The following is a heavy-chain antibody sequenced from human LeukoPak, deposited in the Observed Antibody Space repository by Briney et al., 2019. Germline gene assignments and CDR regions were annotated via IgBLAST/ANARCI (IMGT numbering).Heavy chain of an antibody. CDR3: ARDPQGGAFDM. D-gene: IGHD3-16*01. Sequence: PGGSLRLSCAASGFTFSDYYMSWVRQAPGKGLEWVSAISGSGGSTYYADSVKGRFTISRDNSKNTLYLHMNSLRAEDTAIYYCARDPQGGAFDMWGQGTMVTVSP. CDR1: GFTFSDYY. V-gene: IGHV3-23*01. CDR2: ISGSGGST. J-gene: IGHJ3*02.